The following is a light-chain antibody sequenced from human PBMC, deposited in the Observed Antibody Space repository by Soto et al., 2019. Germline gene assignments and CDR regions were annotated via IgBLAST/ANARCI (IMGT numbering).Light chain of an antibody. CDR1: QGIRND. V-gene: IGKV1-6*01. Sequence: AIQMTQSPSSLSASVGDRVTITCRASQGIRNDLGWYQQRPGKAPKLLIYAASSLHSGVQSRFSGSGSGTDFSLPISSLQPEDFATYFCLQDYSYPWTFGQGTKVEIK. J-gene: IGKJ1*01. CDR2: AAS. CDR3: LQDYSYPWT.